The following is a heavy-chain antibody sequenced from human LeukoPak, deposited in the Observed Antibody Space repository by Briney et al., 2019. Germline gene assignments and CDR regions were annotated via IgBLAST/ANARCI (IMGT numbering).Heavy chain of an antibody. J-gene: IGHJ4*02. CDR1: GYSFTNFH. CDR3: ARTIVGATPWAEWFFDY. CDR2: IDTYNGYT. D-gene: IGHD1-26*01. Sequence: ASVKVSCKASGYSFTNFHISWVRQAPGQGPEWMGMIDTYNGYTNYAQKFRHRVTMTTETSTSTASMDLRSLRSDDTAIYYCARTIVGATPWAEWFFDYWGQGALITVSS. V-gene: IGHV1-18*01.